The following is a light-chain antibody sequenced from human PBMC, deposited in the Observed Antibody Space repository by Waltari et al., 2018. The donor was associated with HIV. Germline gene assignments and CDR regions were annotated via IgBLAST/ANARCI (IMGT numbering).Light chain of an antibody. CDR2: DAS. Sequence: EIVMTQSPATLSVSPGERATLSCRASQSVRNNVAWYQHKTGQSPRLLIYDASIRATGIPARFSGSGSGTEFTLTVSSLQSEDFAVYYCQQYGDSPPATFGGGTKVEIK. J-gene: IGKJ4*01. CDR3: QQYGDSPPAT. CDR1: QSVRNN. V-gene: IGKV3-15*01.